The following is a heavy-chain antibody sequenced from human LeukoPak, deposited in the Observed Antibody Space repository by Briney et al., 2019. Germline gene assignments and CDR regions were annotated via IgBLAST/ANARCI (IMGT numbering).Heavy chain of an antibody. D-gene: IGHD6-13*01. CDR1: GLTFSSYS. Sequence: GGSLRLSCAASGLTFSSYSMNWVRQAPGKGLEWVSSISSSSSYIYYADSVKGRFTISRDNAKNSLYLQMNSLRAEDTAVYYCARASIAAAGVFDYWGQGTLVTVSS. V-gene: IGHV3-21*01. J-gene: IGHJ4*02. CDR3: ARASIAAAGVFDY. CDR2: ISSSSSYI.